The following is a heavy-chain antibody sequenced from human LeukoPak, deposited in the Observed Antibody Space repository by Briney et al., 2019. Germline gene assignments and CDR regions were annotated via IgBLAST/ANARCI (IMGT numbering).Heavy chain of an antibody. CDR2: IKQDGSEK. Sequence: GGSLRLSCAASGFTFSSYWMSWVRQAPGKGLEWVANIKQDGSEKYYVDSVKGRFTISRDNAKNSLYLQMNSLRAEDTAVYYCARDRSMANWGRGFDYWGQGTLVTVSS. V-gene: IGHV3-7*01. J-gene: IGHJ4*02. CDR1: GFTFSSYW. CDR3: ARDRSMANWGRGFDY. D-gene: IGHD7-27*01.